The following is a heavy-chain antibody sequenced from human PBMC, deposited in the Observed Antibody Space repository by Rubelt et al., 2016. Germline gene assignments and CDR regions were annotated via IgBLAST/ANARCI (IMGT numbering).Heavy chain of an antibody. CDR1: GFTFRTYG. CDR2: IWYDGGYK. J-gene: IGHJ4*02. D-gene: IGHD1-26*01. Sequence: GGGVVQPGRSLRLSCAASGFTFRTYGMHWVRQAPGKGLEWVAVIWYDGGYKYNADSVQGRFTISRDNAKNTLFLQMSSLRVEDTAVYYCAKGGAYSGSYSDDYWGQGTLVTVSS. V-gene: IGHV3-33*06. CDR3: AKGGAYSGSYSDDY.